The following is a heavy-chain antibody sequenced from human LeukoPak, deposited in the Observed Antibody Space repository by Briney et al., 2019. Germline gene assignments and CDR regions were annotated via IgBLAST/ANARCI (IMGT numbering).Heavy chain of an antibody. D-gene: IGHD3-22*01. CDR2: ISWDSGSI. J-gene: IGHJ4*02. CDR3: AKDGSFYYDSSGYDY. Sequence: QPGRSLRLSCAASGFPFDDYAMHGVPQAPGKGLEWVSGISWDSGSIGYADSVKGRFTISRDNAKYALYLQMNSLRAEDTALYYCAKDGSFYYDSSGYDYWGQGTLVTVSS. CDR1: GFPFDDYA. V-gene: IGHV3-9*01.